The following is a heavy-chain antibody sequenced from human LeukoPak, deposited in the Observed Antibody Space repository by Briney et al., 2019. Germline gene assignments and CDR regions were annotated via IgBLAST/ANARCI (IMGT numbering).Heavy chain of an antibody. D-gene: IGHD6-19*01. CDR1: GFTFDDYA. CDR2: ISWNSGSI. CDR3: AKAGIAVAGTDVYFDY. Sequence: GRSLRLSCAASGFTFDDYAMHWVRQVPGKGLEWVSGISWNSGSIGYADSVKGRFTISRDNAKNSLYLQMNSLRAEDTALYYCAKAGIAVAGTDVYFDYWGQGTLVTVSS. V-gene: IGHV3-9*01. J-gene: IGHJ4*02.